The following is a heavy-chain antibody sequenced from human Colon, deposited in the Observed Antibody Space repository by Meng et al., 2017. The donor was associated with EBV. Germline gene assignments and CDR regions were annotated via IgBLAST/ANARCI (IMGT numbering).Heavy chain of an antibody. CDR1: GGALSSNGYD. CDR3: ARRRGGSGRDC. J-gene: IGHJ4*01. V-gene: IGHV4-39*01. Sequence: QLLLTVAGPGLGKPSVTLSPPCAVSGGALSSNGYDWDWIRQPPGTGLEWIWAIYPSGSTSYNPSLQSRVTMFVETSKNQFPLMLTSVSATDTAVYYCARRRGGSGRDCWGQGTLVTVSS. CDR2: IYPSGST. D-gene: IGHD3-10*01.